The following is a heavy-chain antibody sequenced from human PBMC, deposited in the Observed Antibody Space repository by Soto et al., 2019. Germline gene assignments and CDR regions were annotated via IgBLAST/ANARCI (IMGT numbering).Heavy chain of an antibody. Sequence: GASVKVSCKASGYTFTSYDINWVRQATGQGLEWLGWMNPNSGNTGYAQKFQGRVTMTRNTSISTAYMELSSLRSEDTAVYYCARGVIAAAGAAQYYYYYMDVWGKGTTVTVSS. CDR1: GYTFTSYD. D-gene: IGHD6-13*01. V-gene: IGHV1-8*01. CDR3: ARGVIAAAGAAQYYYYYMDV. J-gene: IGHJ6*03. CDR2: MNPNSGNT.